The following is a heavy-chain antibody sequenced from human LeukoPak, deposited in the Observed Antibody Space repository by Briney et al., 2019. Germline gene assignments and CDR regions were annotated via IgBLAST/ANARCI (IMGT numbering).Heavy chain of an antibody. V-gene: IGHV3-15*01. J-gene: IGHJ4*02. D-gene: IGHD2-2*01. Sequence: GGSLRLSCAASGFTFSNAWMSWVHQAPGKGLEWVGRIKIKTDGGTTDYAAPVKGRFTISRDDSKNTLYLQMNSLKTEDTAVYYCARDWDAVIVPAAIGHYWGQGTLVTVSS. CDR3: ARDWDAVIVPAAIGHY. CDR2: IKIKTDGGTT. CDR1: GFTFSNAW.